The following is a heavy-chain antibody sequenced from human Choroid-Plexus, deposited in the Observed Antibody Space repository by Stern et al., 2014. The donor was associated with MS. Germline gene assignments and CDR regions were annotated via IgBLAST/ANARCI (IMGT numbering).Heavy chain of an antibody. V-gene: IGHV5-51*01. Sequence: EVQLVQSGAEVKKPGESLKISCKGSGYSFTTYWVAWVRQMPGKGLEWMGIIYPSESDTRYSPSFQGQVSISVGNSISTASLQWSSLKASDTAMYYCARLRLLTYGLDSWGQGTLVTVSS. CDR3: ARLRLLTYGLDS. CDR1: GYSFTTYW. D-gene: IGHD3-16*01. CDR2: IYPSESDT. J-gene: IGHJ4*02.